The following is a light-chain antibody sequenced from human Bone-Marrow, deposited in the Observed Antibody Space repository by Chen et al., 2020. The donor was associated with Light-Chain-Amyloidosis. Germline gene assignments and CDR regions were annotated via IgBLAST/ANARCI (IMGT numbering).Light chain of an antibody. CDR3: QSADSSGTYEVI. J-gene: IGLJ2*01. V-gene: IGLV3-25*03. Sequence: SYELTQPPSVSVSPGQTARITCSGDDLPTKYAYWYQQKPGQAPVLVIHRDTERPSGISEGFSGESAGTTATLTISGGQEEDEADYHCQSADSSGTYEVIFGGGTKLTVL. CDR2: RDT. CDR1: DLPTKY.